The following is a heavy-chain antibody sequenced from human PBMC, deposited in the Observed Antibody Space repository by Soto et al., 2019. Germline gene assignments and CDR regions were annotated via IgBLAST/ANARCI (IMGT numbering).Heavy chain of an antibody. J-gene: IGHJ3*02. CDR2: ISAYNGNT. CDR3: AREIGTIFRVAHDAFDI. D-gene: IGHD3-3*01. Sequence: ASVKVSCKASGYTFTSYGISWVRQAPGQGLEWTGWISAYNGNTNYAQKLQGRVTMTTDTSTGTAYMELRSLRSDDTALYYCAREIGTIFRVAHDAFDIWCQGTMVTASS. CDR1: GYTFTSYG. V-gene: IGHV1-18*01.